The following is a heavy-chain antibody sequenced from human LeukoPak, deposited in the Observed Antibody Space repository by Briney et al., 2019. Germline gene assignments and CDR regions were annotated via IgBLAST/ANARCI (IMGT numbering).Heavy chain of an antibody. D-gene: IGHD6-13*01. V-gene: IGHV4-4*07. CDR2: VYTSGSP. Sequence: SETLSLTCNVSGASNTYYWSWIRQSAGGGLEFIGRVYTSGSPDYNPSLKSRVAMSADTSKNQFSLKLSSVTAADTAVYYCARHPGIAAAGTGGYFDYWGQGTLVTVSS. CDR3: ARHPGIAAAGTGGYFDY. CDR1: GASNTYY. J-gene: IGHJ4*02.